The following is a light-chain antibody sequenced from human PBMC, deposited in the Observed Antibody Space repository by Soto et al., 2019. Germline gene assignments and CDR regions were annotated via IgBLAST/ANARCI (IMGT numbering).Light chain of an antibody. Sequence: EVVLTQSPATLSVSPGEGVTLSCRASQGIGDTLAWYQHKPGQTPRLLIYDASSRATDIPDRFSGSGSGTDFTLTISRLEPEDFAVYYCQQYGRSPGLFTFGPGTQVDIK. CDR2: DAS. CDR1: QGIGDT. J-gene: IGKJ3*01. CDR3: QQYGRSPGLFT. V-gene: IGKV3-20*01.